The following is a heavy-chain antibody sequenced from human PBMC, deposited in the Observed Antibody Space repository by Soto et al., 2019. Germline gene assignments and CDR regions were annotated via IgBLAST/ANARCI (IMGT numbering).Heavy chain of an antibody. CDR2: IYYSGST. CDR1: GGSISSSSYY. V-gene: IGHV4-39*02. Sequence: PSETLSLTCTVSGGSISSSSYYWGWIRQPPGKGLEGIGSIYYSGSTYYNPSLKSRVTISVDTSKNQFSLKLSSVTAADTAVYYCARDTVTTWYYYYGMDVWGQGTTVTVSS. J-gene: IGHJ6*02. D-gene: IGHD4-17*01. CDR3: ARDTVTTWYYYYGMDV.